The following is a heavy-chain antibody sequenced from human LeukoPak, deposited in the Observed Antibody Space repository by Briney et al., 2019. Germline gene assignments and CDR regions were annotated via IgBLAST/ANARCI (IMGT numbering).Heavy chain of an antibody. CDR2: VGIDSGNT. Sequence: GGSLRLSCAASGFTFSDYSMNWVRQAPGKGLEWISWVGIDSGNTKYADSVKGRFTISGEKAKNSLYLQMSSLRVEDTAVYYCARDHNYAFDNWGQGTLVTVPS. J-gene: IGHJ4*02. V-gene: IGHV3-48*01. CDR3: ARDHNYAFDN. CDR1: GFTFSDYS. D-gene: IGHD1-1*01.